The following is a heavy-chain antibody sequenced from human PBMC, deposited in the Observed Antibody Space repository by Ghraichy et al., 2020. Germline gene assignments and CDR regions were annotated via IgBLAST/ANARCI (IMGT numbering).Heavy chain of an antibody. CDR3: ARDPRRDGYNLFDY. Sequence: SVKVSCKASGGTFSSYAISWVRQAPGQGLEWMGGIIPIFGTANYAQKFQGRVTITADKSTSTAYMELSSLRSEDTAVYYCARDPRRDGYNLFDYWGQGTLVTVSS. CDR2: IIPIFGTA. D-gene: IGHD5-24*01. CDR1: GGTFSSYA. V-gene: IGHV1-69*06. J-gene: IGHJ4*02.